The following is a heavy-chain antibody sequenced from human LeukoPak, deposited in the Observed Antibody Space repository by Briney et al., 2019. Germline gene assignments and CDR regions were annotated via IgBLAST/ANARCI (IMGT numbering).Heavy chain of an antibody. CDR1: GFTFSSYS. V-gene: IGHV3-21*01. J-gene: IGHJ3*02. Sequence: GGSVRLSCAASGFTFSSYSMNWVRQAPGKGLGWVSSISSSSSYIYYADSVKGRFTISRDNAKNSLYLQMNSLRAEDTAVYYCASVEAVAGTGAFDIWGPGTMGTVSS. D-gene: IGHD6-19*01. CDR2: ISSSSSYI. CDR3: ASVEAVAGTGAFDI.